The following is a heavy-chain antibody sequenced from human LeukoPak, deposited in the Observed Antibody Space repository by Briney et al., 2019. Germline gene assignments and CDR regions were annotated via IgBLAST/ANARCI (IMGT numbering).Heavy chain of an antibody. Sequence: GASVKVSCKASGYTFTGYYMSWVRQAPGQGLEWMGWINPNSGGTNYAQKFQGRVTMTRDTSISTAYMELSRLRSDDTAVYYCARLSSSWPYFDYWGQGTLVTVSS. D-gene: IGHD6-13*01. CDR2: INPNSGGT. CDR1: GYTFTGYY. J-gene: IGHJ4*02. CDR3: ARLSSSWPYFDY. V-gene: IGHV1-2*02.